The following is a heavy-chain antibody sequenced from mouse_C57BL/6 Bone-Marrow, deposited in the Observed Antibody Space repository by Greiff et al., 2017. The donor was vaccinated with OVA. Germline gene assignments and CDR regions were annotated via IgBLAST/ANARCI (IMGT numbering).Heavy chain of an antibody. V-gene: IGHV1-76*01. Sequence: QVQLQQSGAEVVRPGASVKLSCKASGYTFTDYYINWVKQRPGQGLEWIARIYPGSGNTYYNEKFKGKATLTAAKSSNTAYMQLSSLTCEDAAGYFCERDDSDFFEYWGQGTALTVSS. D-gene: IGHD2-12*01. CDR1: GYTFTDYY. J-gene: IGHJ2*01. CDR3: ERDDSDFFEY. CDR2: IYPGSGNT.